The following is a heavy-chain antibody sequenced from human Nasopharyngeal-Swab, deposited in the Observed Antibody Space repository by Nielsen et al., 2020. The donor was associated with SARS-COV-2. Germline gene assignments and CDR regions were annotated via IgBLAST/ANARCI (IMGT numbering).Heavy chain of an antibody. J-gene: IGHJ4*02. V-gene: IGHV3-43*02. CDR3: GKDIQGREYSSSSVDS. CDR1: GFTFDDYA. CDR2: INGDGGTS. Sequence: GESLKISCGASGFTFDDYAMHWVRQAPGKGLEWVCLINGDGGTSYYADSVEGRFTISRDNSKNFVYLQMNSLTTEDSGFYYCGKDIQGREYSSSSVDSWGQGTLVTVSS. D-gene: IGHD6-6*01.